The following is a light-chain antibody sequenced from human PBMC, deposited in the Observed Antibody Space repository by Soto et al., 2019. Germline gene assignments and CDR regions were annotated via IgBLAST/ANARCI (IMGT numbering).Light chain of an antibody. CDR2: DAS. J-gene: IGKJ4*01. V-gene: IGKV3-11*01. CDR1: QSVSSY. Sequence: EIVLTQFPATLSLSPGERATLSCRASQSVSSYLAWYQQKPGQAPRLLIYDASNRATGIPARFSGSGSGTDFTLTISSLEPEDFAVYYCQQRSSWRVTFRGGTKVDIK. CDR3: QQRSSWRVT.